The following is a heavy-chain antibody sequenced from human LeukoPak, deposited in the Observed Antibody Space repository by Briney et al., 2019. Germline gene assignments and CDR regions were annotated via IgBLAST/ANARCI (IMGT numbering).Heavy chain of an antibody. V-gene: IGHV6-1*01. CDR1: GDSVSGNNGA. Sequence: SQTLSLSCAISGDSVSGNNGAWNWIRQSPSRGLEWLGRTYYRSKWYSDYATSVQGRININPDTSKNQFSLQVYSVTPEDTAVYYCARDVGSTGWHTYDFWGQGTLVAVSS. D-gene: IGHD3-9*01. CDR2: TYYRSKWYS. CDR3: ARDVGSTGWHTYDF. J-gene: IGHJ4*02.